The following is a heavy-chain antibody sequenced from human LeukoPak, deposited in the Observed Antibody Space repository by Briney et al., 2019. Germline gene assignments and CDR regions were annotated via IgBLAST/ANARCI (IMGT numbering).Heavy chain of an antibody. V-gene: IGHV3-7*01. CDR2: IKQDGGQI. D-gene: IGHD4-17*01. CDR1: EFTFSSYW. CDR3: ARLGARQMLEY. Sequence: GGSLRLSCAASEFTFSSYWMSWVRQAPGKGLEWVANIKQDGGQIYYLESVKGRFTVSRDNAKNSLYLQMNSLRVEDTAVYYCARLGARQMLEYWGQGTLVTVSS. J-gene: IGHJ4*02.